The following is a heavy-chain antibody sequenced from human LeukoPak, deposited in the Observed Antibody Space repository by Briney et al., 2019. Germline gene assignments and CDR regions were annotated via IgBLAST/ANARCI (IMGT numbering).Heavy chain of an antibody. CDR1: GFTFSSYS. V-gene: IGHV3-21*01. J-gene: IGHJ5*02. D-gene: IGHD6-19*01. CDR3: ARGPSYSSGWYGGRYWFDP. CDR2: ISSSSSYI. Sequence: GGSLRLSCAASGFTFSSYSINWVRQAPGRGLEWVSSISSSSSYIYYADSVKGRFTISRDNAKNSLYLQMNSLRAEDTAVYYCARGPSYSSGWYGGRYWFDPWGQGTLVTVSA.